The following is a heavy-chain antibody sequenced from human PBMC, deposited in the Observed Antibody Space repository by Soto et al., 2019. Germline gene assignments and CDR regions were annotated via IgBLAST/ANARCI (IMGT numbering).Heavy chain of an antibody. J-gene: IGHJ4*02. CDR2: INHSGST. CDR1: GGSFSGYY. CDR3: ARDGVAARNYFDY. Sequence: SETLSLTCAVYGGSFSGYYWSWIRQPPGKGLEWIGEINHSGSTNYNPSLKSRVTISVDTSKNQFSLKLSSVTAADTAVYYCARDGVAARNYFDYWGQGTLVTVLL. D-gene: IGHD6-6*01. V-gene: IGHV4-34*01.